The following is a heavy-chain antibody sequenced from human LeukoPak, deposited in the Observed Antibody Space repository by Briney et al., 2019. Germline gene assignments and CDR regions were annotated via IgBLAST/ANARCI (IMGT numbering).Heavy chain of an antibody. V-gene: IGHV4-59*01. CDR1: GGSISNYY. CDR2: IRNSGST. D-gene: IGHD1-1*01. J-gene: IGHJ4*02. Sequence: SETLSLTCTVSGGSISNYYWSWIRQTPGRGLEWIGYIRNSGSTKYNPSLKSPVSISVDTSKNQFSLKVNSVTAADTAVYYCARGGGWGNWNDAVDYWGQGTLVAVSS. CDR3: ARGGGWGNWNDAVDY.